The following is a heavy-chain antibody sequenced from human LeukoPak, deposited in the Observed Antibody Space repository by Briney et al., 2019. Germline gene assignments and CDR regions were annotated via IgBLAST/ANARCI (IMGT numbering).Heavy chain of an antibody. CDR1: GFTFSGSS. Sequence: TGGSLRVSCAASGFTFSGSSMHWVRQAPGKGLEYVSSISSTGDSTYYADSVKGRFTISRDNSKNTLYLQMGSLRTEDMAVYYCAKSDDYGDYVPVYWGQGTLVNVSS. CDR3: AKSDDYGDYVPVY. CDR2: ISSTGDST. D-gene: IGHD4-17*01. J-gene: IGHJ4*02. V-gene: IGHV3-64*02.